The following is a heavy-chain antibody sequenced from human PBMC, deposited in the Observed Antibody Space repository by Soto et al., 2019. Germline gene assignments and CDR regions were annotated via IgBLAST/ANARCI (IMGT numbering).Heavy chain of an antibody. CDR1: GFTFSSYS. V-gene: IGHV3-21*01. D-gene: IGHD3-3*02. J-gene: IGHJ6*02. CDR2: ISSSSSYI. Sequence: GGSLRLSCAASGFTFSSYSMNWVRQAPGKGLEWVSSISSSSSYIYYADSVKGRFTISRDNAKNSLYLQMNSLRAEDTAIYFCVKDEGIEAMDVWGQGTTVTSP. CDR3: VKDEGIEAMDV.